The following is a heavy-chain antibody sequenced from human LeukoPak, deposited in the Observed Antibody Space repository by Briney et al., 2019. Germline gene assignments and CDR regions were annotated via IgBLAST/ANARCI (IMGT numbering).Heavy chain of an antibody. V-gene: IGHV1-69*05. CDR3: ASGYYDSSGYYTFDY. CDR1: GGTFISYA. CDR2: IIPIFGTA. D-gene: IGHD3-22*01. Sequence: SVKVSCKPSGGTFISYAISWVRQAPGRGREWMGGIIPIFGTANYAQKFQGRVTITTDESTSTAYMELSSLRSEDTAVYYCASGYYDSSGYYTFDYWGQGTLVTVSS. J-gene: IGHJ4*02.